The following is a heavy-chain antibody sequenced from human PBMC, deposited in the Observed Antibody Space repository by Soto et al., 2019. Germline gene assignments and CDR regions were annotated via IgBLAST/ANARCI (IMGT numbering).Heavy chain of an antibody. CDR1: GFSLSTSGVA. J-gene: IGHJ3*02. Sequence: SGPTLVNPTQTLTLTCTFSGFSLSTSGVAVGWIRQPPGKALEWLALIYWDDDKRYSPSMKGRLTITRDTSKNQVVLIMTNMDPEDTATYYCAHRRTATAFDIWGQGTMVTVS. D-gene: IGHD2-21*02. V-gene: IGHV2-5*02. CDR2: IYWDDDK. CDR3: AHRRTATAFDI.